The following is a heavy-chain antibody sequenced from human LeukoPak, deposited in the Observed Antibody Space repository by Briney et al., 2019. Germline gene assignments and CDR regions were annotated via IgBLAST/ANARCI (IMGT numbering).Heavy chain of an antibody. J-gene: IGHJ4*02. CDR1: GGSISSYY. D-gene: IGHD2/OR15-2a*01. V-gene: IGHV4-59*08. CDR2: ISDIGSI. Sequence: PSETLSLTCTVSGGSISSYYWSWIRQPPGKGLEWIAYISDIGSIDYNPSLKSRVTISLDTSKNQFSLKLSSVTAADMAVYYCAGHHPRNTVDFWGQGTLVTVSS. CDR3: AGHHPRNTVDF.